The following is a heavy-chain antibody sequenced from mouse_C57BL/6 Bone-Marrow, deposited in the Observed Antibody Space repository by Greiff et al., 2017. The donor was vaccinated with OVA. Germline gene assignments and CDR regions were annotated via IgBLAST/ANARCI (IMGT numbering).Heavy chain of an antibody. V-gene: IGHV1-82*01. CDR1: GYAFSSSW. CDR2: IYPGDGDT. CDR3: AKDYFREKDAIDY. Sequence: QVQLQQSGPELVKPGASVKISCKASGYAFSSSWMNWVKQRPGKGLEWIGRIYPGDGDTNYNGKFKGKATLTAAKSSSTAYMQRSSLTSEDSAVYFGAKDYFREKDAIDYWGQGTSVTVSS. J-gene: IGHJ4*01. D-gene: IGHD2-14*01.